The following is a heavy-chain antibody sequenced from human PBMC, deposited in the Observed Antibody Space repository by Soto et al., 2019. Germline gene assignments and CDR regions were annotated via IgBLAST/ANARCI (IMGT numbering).Heavy chain of an antibody. Sequence: GESLKISCMGSGYSFTSYWIGWVRQMPGKGLEWMGIIYPGDSDTRYTPSFQGQVTISADKSITTAYLQWSSLKASDTVMYYCARVDSSSWYDYWGQGTLVTVSS. D-gene: IGHD6-13*01. CDR1: GYSFTSYW. CDR2: IYPGDSDT. V-gene: IGHV5-51*01. CDR3: ARVDSSSWYDY. J-gene: IGHJ4*02.